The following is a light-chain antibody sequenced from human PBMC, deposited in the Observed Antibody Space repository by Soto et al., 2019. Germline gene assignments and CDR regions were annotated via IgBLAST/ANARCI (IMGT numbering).Light chain of an antibody. J-gene: IGKJ1*01. V-gene: IGKV1-8*01. CDR3: QQYYSYPT. CDR2: AAS. CDR1: QGISSY. Sequence: AIRMTQSPSSFSASTGDRVTITCRASQGISSYLAWYQQKPGKAPKLLIYAASTLQSGVPSRFSGSGSGTDFTLTFSCLQSEDFATYYCQQYYSYPTFGQGTKVEIK.